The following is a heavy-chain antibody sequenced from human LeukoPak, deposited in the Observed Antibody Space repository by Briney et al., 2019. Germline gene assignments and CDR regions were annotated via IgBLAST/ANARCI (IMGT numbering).Heavy chain of an antibody. CDR3: ARSIKKSVFSRGSYRYILDY. Sequence: ASVKVSCKASGYTFTSYDINWVRQATGQGLEWMGWMNPNSGNTGYAQKFQGRVTMTRNTSISTAYMELSSLRSEDTAVYYCARSIKKSVFSRGSYRYILDYWGQGTLVTASS. CDR2: MNPNSGNT. CDR1: GYTFTSYD. J-gene: IGHJ4*02. V-gene: IGHV1-8*01. D-gene: IGHD3-10*01.